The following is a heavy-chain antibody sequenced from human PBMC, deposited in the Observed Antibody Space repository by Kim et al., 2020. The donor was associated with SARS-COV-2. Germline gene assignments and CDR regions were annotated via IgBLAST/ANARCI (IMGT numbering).Heavy chain of an antibody. CDR1: GFTFSDHF. V-gene: IGHV3-72*01. Sequence: GGSLRLSCAVSGFTFSDHFMDWVRQGPGKGLEWVGRSRNKDNSYNTDYAASLKGRITISRDDSRSSLYLQLNSLKTEDTAVYYCTREIWGIDYWGRGTLVTVS. CDR2: SRNKDNSYNT. J-gene: IGHJ4*02. D-gene: IGHD3-16*01. CDR3: TREIWGIDY.